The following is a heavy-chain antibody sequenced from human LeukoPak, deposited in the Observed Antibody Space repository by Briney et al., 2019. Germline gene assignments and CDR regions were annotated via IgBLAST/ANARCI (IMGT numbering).Heavy chain of an antibody. CDR1: GGSISSSSYY. V-gene: IGHV4-39*01. CDR2: IYYSGST. D-gene: IGHD2-2*02. J-gene: IGHJ5*02. Sequence: PSETLSLTCTVSGGSISSSSYYWGWIRQPPGKGLEWIGSIYYSGSTYYNPSLKSRVTISVDTSKNQFSLKLSSVTAADTAVYYCATKGYCSSTSCYRGFDPWGQGTLVTVSS. CDR3: ATKGYCSSTSCYRGFDP.